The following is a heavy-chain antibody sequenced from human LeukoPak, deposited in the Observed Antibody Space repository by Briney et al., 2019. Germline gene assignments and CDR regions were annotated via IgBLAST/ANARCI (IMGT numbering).Heavy chain of an antibody. CDR2: ISNSGGST. CDR1: GFIFSYYA. J-gene: IGHJ4*02. V-gene: IGHV3-23*01. CDR3: AKDRFGELFYFDY. D-gene: IGHD3-10*01. Sequence: GGSLRLSCAASGFIFSYYAISWVRQVPGKGLEWVSGISNSGGSTYYADSVKGRFTCSRDNSKSTLYLQMNSLRAEDTAIYYCAKDRFGELFYFDYWGQGTLVTVSS.